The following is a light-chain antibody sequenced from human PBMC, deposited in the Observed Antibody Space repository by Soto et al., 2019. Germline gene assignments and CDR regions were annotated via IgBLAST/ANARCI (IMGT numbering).Light chain of an antibody. CDR2: DAS. J-gene: IGKJ1*01. CDR1: QSVSSY. CDR3: QQRSNWRT. V-gene: IGKV3-11*01. Sequence: EIVLTQSPATLSLSPGERATLSCRASQSVSSYLAWYQQKPGQAPRLLIYDASNRATGIPARFSGSGSETDFTLTISSLEPEDFAVYYWQQRSNWRTFGQGTKVEIK.